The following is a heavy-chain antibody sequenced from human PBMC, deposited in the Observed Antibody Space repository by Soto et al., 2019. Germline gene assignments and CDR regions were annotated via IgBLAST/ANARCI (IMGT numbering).Heavy chain of an antibody. D-gene: IGHD3-22*01. CDR2: IIPIFGTA. V-gene: IGHV1-69*12. Sequence: QVQLVQSGAEVKKPGSSVKVSSKASGGTFSSYAISWVREAPGQGLEWMGGIIPIFGTANYAQKFQGRVTITADESTSTAYMELSSLRSEDTAVYYCARVGYDSSGYPPSHYYYYGMDVWGQGTTVTVSS. CDR3: ARVGYDSSGYPPSHYYYYGMDV. J-gene: IGHJ6*02. CDR1: GGTFSSYA.